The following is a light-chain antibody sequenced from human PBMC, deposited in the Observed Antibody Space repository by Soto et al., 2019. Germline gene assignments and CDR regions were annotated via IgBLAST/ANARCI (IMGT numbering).Light chain of an antibody. V-gene: IGLV1-40*01. CDR2: ANN. Sequence: QSVLTQPPSVSGAPGQRVTISCTGTNSNIGADYGVQWYQQFPGTAPKLLIYANNTRPSGVSDRFSGSKSATSASLAITGLQPGDEAEYYCQAYVSGVVGVVFGAGTKVTVL. CDR1: NSNIGADYG. J-gene: IGLJ2*01. CDR3: QAYVSGVVGVV.